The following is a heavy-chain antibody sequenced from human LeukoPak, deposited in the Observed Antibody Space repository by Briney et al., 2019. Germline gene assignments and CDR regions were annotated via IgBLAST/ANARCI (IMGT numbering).Heavy chain of an antibody. CDR1: GFSFSSYV. Sequence: GGSLRLSCVASGFSFSSYVMSWVRQAPGKGLEWVSAIAYSGDTYYADCVKGRFTSSRDNSKNTLHLQMNRLRAEDTAVYYCAKGSKGSYPYYFDYWGQGALVTVSS. V-gene: IGHV3-23*01. CDR3: AKGSKGSYPYYFDY. D-gene: IGHD3-10*01. J-gene: IGHJ4*02. CDR2: IAYSGDT.